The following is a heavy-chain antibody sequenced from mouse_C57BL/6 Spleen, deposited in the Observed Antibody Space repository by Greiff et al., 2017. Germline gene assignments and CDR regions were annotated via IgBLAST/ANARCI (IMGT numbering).Heavy chain of an antibody. CDR1: GYAFSSSW. V-gene: IGHV1-80*01. D-gene: IGHD1-1*01. CDR3: ARKDDYGSSGYFDV. CDR2: IYPGDGDT. Sequence: VQLQQSGAELVKPGASVKISCKASGYAFSSSWMNWVKQRPGKGLEWIGQIYPGDGDTNYNGKFKGKATLTADKSSSTAYMQLSSLTSEDSAVYYCARKDDYGSSGYFDVWGTGTTVTVSS. J-gene: IGHJ1*03.